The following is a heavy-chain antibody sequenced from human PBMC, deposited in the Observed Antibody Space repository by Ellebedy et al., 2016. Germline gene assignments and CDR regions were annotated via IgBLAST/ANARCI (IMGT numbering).Heavy chain of an antibody. Sequence: GGSLRLSXAASGFTFSSYSMNWVRQAPGKGLEWVSSISSSSSYIYYADSVKGRFTISRDNAKNSLYLQMNSLTAADTAVYYCYYGHYSGFWGQGTLVTVSS. D-gene: IGHD4-17*01. J-gene: IGHJ4*02. CDR3: YYGHYSGF. CDR2: ISSSSSYI. CDR1: GFTFSSYS. V-gene: IGHV3-21*04.